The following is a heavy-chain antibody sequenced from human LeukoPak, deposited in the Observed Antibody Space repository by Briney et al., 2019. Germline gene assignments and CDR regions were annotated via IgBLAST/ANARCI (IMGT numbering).Heavy chain of an antibody. D-gene: IGHD1-26*01. CDR3: ARRNLGATRGYYFDY. V-gene: IGHV1-2*02. J-gene: IGHJ4*02. Sequence: ASVKVSCKASGYTFTCYYMHWVRQAPGQGLEWMGWINPNSGGTNYAQKFQGRVTMTRDTSISTAYMELSRLRSDDTAVYYCARRNLGATRGYYFDYWGQGTLVTVSS. CDR2: INPNSGGT. CDR1: GYTFTCYY.